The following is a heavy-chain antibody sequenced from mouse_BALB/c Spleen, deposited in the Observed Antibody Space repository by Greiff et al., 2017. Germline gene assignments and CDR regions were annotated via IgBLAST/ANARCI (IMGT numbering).Heavy chain of an antibody. J-gene: IGHJ3*01. CDR2: ISSGGSYT. CDR3: TRDSLVPFAY. Sequence: EVQRVESGGGLVKPGGSLKLSCAASGFTFSSYTMSWVRQTPEKRLEWVATISSGGSYTYYPDSVKGRFTISRDNAKNTLYLQMSSLKSEDTAMYYCTRDSLVPFAYWGQGTLVTVSA. CDR1: GFTFSSYT. V-gene: IGHV5-6-4*01.